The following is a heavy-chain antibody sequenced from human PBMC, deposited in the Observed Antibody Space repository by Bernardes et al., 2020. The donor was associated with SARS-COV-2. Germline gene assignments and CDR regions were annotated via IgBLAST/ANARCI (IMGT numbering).Heavy chain of an antibody. CDR1: GFTFDDYA. Sequence: GGSLRLSCAASGFTFDDYAMHWVRQAPGKGLEWVSGISWNSGSIGYADSVKGRFTISRDNAKNSLYLQMNSLRAEDTALYYCATVAAGNYYYAMDVWGQGTTVTVSS. V-gene: IGHV3-9*01. CDR2: ISWNSGSI. CDR3: ATVAAGNYYYAMDV. J-gene: IGHJ6*02. D-gene: IGHD3-10*01.